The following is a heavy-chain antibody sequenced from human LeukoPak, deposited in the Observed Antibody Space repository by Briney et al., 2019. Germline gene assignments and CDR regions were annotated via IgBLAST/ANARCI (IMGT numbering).Heavy chain of an antibody. Sequence: GGSLRLSCAASGFTFSSYGMHWVRQAPGKGLEWVSAISGSGDNTYYADSVKGRFTISRDTSKNTLYLQMNSLRAEDTAVYYCAKDRHGTTAPFDYWGQGILVTVSS. CDR3: AKDRHGTTAPFDY. J-gene: IGHJ4*02. D-gene: IGHD1-7*01. CDR2: ISGSGDNT. V-gene: IGHV3-23*01. CDR1: GFTFSSYG.